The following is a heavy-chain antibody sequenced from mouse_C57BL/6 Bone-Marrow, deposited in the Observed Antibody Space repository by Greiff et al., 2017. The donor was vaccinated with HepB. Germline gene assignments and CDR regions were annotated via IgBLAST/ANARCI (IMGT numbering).Heavy chain of an antibody. CDR1: GFTFSSYA. D-gene: IGHD3-2*02. CDR2: ISSGGDYI. J-gene: IGHJ4*01. Sequence: EVHLVESGEGLVKPGGSLKLSCAASGFTFSSYAMSWVRQTPEKRLEWVAYISSGGDYIYYADTVKGRFTISRDNARNTLYLQMSSLKSEDTAMYYCTRDPTAQATADAMDYWGQGTSVTVSS. CDR3: TRDPTAQATADAMDY. V-gene: IGHV5-9-1*02.